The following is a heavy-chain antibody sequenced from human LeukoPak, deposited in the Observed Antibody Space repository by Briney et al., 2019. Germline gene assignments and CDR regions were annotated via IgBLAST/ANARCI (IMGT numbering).Heavy chain of an antibody. CDR3: ARDNWGPDY. CDR1: GFTFSTYS. CDR2: IGSSSSTI. J-gene: IGHJ4*02. Sequence: GGSLRLSCAASGFTFSTYSMKWVRQAPGKGLEWVSYIGSSSSTIYCADSVRGRFTISRDNAKNSLYLQMNSLRAEDTAVYYCARDNWGPDYWGQGILVTVSS. D-gene: IGHD7-27*01. V-gene: IGHV3-48*04.